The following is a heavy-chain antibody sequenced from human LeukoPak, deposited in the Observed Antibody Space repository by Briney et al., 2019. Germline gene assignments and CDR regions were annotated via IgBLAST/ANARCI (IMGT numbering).Heavy chain of an antibody. Sequence: RRASVKVSCKASGYTFTSYGISWVRQATGQGLEWMGWMNPNSGNTGYAQKFQGRVTMTRNTSISTAYMELSSLRSEDTAVYYCARDLVHYDSSGYSNWFDPWGQGTLVTVSS. V-gene: IGHV1-8*02. CDR3: ARDLVHYDSSGYSNWFDP. D-gene: IGHD3-22*01. J-gene: IGHJ5*02. CDR2: MNPNSGNT. CDR1: GYTFTSYG.